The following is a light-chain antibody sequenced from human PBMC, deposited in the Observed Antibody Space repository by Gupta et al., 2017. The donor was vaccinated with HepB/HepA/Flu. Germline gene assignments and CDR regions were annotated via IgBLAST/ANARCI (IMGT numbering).Light chain of an antibody. J-gene: IGLJ3*02. CDR1: SSNIGAGYD. V-gene: IGLV1-40*01. CDR3: QSYETSRSGVV. CDR2: GNK. Sequence: QSVVTQPPSVSAAPGQRVTISCTGSSSNIGAGYDVHWYQQRPGTAPKLLIYGNKNRSSGVPDRFSGAKSGTSDALVITGLQAEDEADYYCQSYETSRSGVVFGGGTKLTVL.